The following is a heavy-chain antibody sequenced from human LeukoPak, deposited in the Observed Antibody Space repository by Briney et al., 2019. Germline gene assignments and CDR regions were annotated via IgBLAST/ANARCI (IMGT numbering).Heavy chain of an antibody. CDR3: ARNFGPYSNILYSLDY. J-gene: IGHJ4*02. CDR2: INSDGSST. Sequence: GGSLRLSCAASGFTFSSYWMHWVRQAPGKGLVWVSRINSDGSSTSYADSVEGRFTISRDKSKNTLYLQMDSLRAVDTAVYYCARNFGPYSNILYSLDYWGQGTLVTVSS. CDR1: GFTFSSYW. D-gene: IGHD6-13*01. V-gene: IGHV3-74*01.